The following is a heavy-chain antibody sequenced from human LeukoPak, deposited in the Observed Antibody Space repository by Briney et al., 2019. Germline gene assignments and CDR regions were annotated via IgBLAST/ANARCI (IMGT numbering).Heavy chain of an antibody. CDR2: INHSGST. D-gene: IGHD2-15*01. V-gene: IGHV4-4*02. Sequence: PSETLSLTCAVSGGSISSSNWWSWVRQPPGKGLEWIGEINHSGSTNYNPSLKSRVTISVDPSKNQFSLKLSSVTAADTAVYYCARHGLGYCSGGSCYSYYYYYMDVWGKGTTVTISS. CDR3: ARHGLGYCSGGSCYSYYYYYMDV. J-gene: IGHJ6*03. CDR1: GGSISSSNW.